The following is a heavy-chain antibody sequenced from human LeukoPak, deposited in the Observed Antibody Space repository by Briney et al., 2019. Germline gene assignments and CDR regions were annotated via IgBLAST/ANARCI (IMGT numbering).Heavy chain of an antibody. CDR2: INAGNGNT. CDR1: GYTFTSYA. D-gene: IGHD6-13*01. CDR3: ARGSSTWSNAFDT. V-gene: IGHV1-3*01. Sequence: ASVKVSCKASGYTFTSYAMHWVRQAPGQRLEWMGWINAGNGNTKYSQKFQDRVIISWDTSASTAYMELSSLRSEDTAVFYCARGSSTWSNAFDTWGQGTMVTVSS. J-gene: IGHJ3*02.